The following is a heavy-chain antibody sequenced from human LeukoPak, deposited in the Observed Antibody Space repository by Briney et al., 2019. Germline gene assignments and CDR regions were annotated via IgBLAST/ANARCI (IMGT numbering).Heavy chain of an antibody. J-gene: IGHJ3*02. CDR1: GGSISSYY. CDR2: IYTSGST. Sequence: SETLSLTCTVSGGSISSYYWSWIRQPAGKGLEWIGRIYTSGSTNYNPSHKSRVTMSVDTSKNQFSLKLSSVTAADTAVYYCARSCQLMDAFDIWGQGTMVTVSS. CDR3: ARSCQLMDAFDI. V-gene: IGHV4-4*07. D-gene: IGHD2-2*01.